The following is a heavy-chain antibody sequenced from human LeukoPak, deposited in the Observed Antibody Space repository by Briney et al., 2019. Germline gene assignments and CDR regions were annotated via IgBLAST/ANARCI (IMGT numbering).Heavy chain of an antibody. CDR1: GFTFSSYA. Sequence: GGSLRLSCAASGFTFSSYAMHWVRQAPGKGLEWVAVISYDGSNKYYADSVKGRFTISRDNSKNTLCLQMNSLRAEDTAVYYCASFDTAMDFDYWGQGTLVTVSS. CDR3: ASFDTAMDFDY. CDR2: ISYDGSNK. J-gene: IGHJ4*02. V-gene: IGHV3-30*04. D-gene: IGHD5-18*01.